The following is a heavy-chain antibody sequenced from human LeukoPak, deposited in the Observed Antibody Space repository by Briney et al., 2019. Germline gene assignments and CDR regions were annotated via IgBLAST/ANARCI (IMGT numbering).Heavy chain of an antibody. CDR3: AKDGRGRGNSPGRFDY. V-gene: IGHV3-30*18. Sequence: QAGGSLRLSCAASGFTFSSYGMHWVRQAPGKGLEWVAVISYDGSNKYYADSVKGRFTISRDNSKNTLYLQMDSLRAEDTAVYYCAKDGRGRGNSPGRFDYWGQGTLVTVSS. CDR2: ISYDGSNK. J-gene: IGHJ4*02. CDR1: GFTFSSYG. D-gene: IGHD4-23*01.